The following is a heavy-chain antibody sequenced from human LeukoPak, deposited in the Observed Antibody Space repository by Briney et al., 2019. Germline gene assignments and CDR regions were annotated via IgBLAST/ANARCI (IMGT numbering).Heavy chain of an antibody. J-gene: IGHJ3*02. D-gene: IGHD7-27*01. CDR1: GFAFDDRG. CDR3: AREYASLGFDI. CDR2: INWNGGST. Sequence: GGSLRLSCAASGFAFDDRGMSWVRQAPGKGLEWVSGINWNGGSTAYADSVKGRFTISRDNAKKSLYMQMNSLRDEDTALYYCAREYASLGFDIWGQGTMVTVSS. V-gene: IGHV3-20*04.